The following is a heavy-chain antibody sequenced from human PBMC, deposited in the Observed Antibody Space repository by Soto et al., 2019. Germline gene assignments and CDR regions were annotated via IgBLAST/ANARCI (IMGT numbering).Heavy chain of an antibody. D-gene: IGHD6-6*01. CDR3: ATRPLDYSGSLSSPFDY. J-gene: IGHJ4*02. V-gene: IGHV4-39*02. Sequence: QLQLQESGPGLVKPSETLSLTCTVSGGSISSSSYYWGWIRQPPGKGLEWIGNIFYSGTTFYNPSLKSRVTISVDTSKNHFSLKLSSVTAADTAVYYCATRPLDYSGSLSSPFDYWGQGTLVTVSS. CDR2: IFYSGTT. CDR1: GGSISSSSYY.